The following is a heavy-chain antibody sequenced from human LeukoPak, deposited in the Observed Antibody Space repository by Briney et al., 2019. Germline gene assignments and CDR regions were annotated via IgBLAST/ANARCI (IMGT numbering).Heavy chain of an antibody. J-gene: IGHJ4*02. CDR3: ARRLWFGVTRSPFDY. V-gene: IGHV4-34*01. CDR1: GGSFRGYY. D-gene: IGHD3-10*01. Sequence: SETLSLTCAVYGGSFRGYYWSWIRQPPGKGLEWIGEINHSRSTNYNPSLKSRVTISVDTSKNQFSLKLRSVTAADTAVYYCARRLWFGVTRSPFDYWAQGTLVTVSS. CDR2: INHSRST.